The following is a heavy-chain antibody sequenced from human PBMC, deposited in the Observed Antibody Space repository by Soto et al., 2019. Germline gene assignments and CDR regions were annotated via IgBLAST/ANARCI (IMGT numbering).Heavy chain of an antibody. Sequence: SETLSLTCTVSGGAISIGDYYWSWIRQPPGKGLEWIGYIYYSGSTYYNPSLKSRVTISVDTSKNQFSLKLSSVTDADTAVYYCARVREEIMVREDDAFDIWGQGTMITVSS. CDR1: GGAISIGDYY. J-gene: IGHJ3*02. CDR3: ARVREEIMVREDDAFDI. V-gene: IGHV4-30-4*01. CDR2: IYYSGST. D-gene: IGHD3-10*01.